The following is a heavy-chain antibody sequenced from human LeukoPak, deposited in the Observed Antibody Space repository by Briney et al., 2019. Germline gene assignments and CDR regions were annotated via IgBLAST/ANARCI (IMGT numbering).Heavy chain of an antibody. V-gene: IGHV1-69*02. CDR3: AGVPPYDSSGSTPPHDAFDI. J-gene: IGHJ3*02. D-gene: IGHD3-22*01. Sequence: SVKVSCKASGGTFSSYTISWVRQAPGQGLEWMGRIIPILGIANYAQKFQGRVTITADKSTSTAYMELSSLRSEDTAVYYCAGVPPYDSSGSTPPHDAFDIWGQGTMVTVSS. CDR1: GGTFSSYT. CDR2: IIPILGIA.